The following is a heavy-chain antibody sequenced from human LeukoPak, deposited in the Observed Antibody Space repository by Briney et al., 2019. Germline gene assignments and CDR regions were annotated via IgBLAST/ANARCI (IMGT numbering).Heavy chain of an antibody. CDR3: ARMYGDYFDY. J-gene: IGHJ4*02. D-gene: IGHD4-17*01. V-gene: IGHV3-53*01. CDR2: IYSGGST. CDR1: GFTFSSYA. Sequence: GGSPRLSCAASGFTFSSYAMSWVRQAPGKGLEWVSVIYSGGSTYYADSVKGRFTISRDNSKNTLYLQMNSLRAEDTAVYYCARMYGDYFDYWGQGTPVTVSS.